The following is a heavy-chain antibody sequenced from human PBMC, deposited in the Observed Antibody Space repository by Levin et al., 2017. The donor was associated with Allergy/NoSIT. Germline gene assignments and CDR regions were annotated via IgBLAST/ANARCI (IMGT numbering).Heavy chain of an antibody. V-gene: IGHV1-8*01. D-gene: IGHD6-6*01. CDR3: ATEYSSSSGAFDI. CDR2: MNPNSGNT. CDR1: GYTFTSYD. Sequence: GASVKVSCKASGYTFTSYDINWVRQATGQGLEWMGWMNPNSGNTGYAQKFQGRVTMTRNTSISTAYMELSSLRSEDTAVYYCATEYSSSSGAFDIWGQGTMVTVSS. J-gene: IGHJ3*02.